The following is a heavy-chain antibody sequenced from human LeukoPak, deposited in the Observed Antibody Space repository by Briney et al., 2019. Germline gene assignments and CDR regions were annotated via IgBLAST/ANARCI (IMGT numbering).Heavy chain of an antibody. CDR3: ATEGLTVGFDY. CDR1: GYTFTSFD. V-gene: IGHV1-8*01. D-gene: IGHD4-11*01. J-gene: IGHJ4*02. Sequence: ASVKVSCKASGYTFTSFDINWVRQATGQGLEWMGWMNRNSGNTGYAQKFQGRVTMTRNTSISTAYMELSSLRSEDTAVYYCATEGLTVGFDYWGQGTLVTVSS. CDR2: MNRNSGNT.